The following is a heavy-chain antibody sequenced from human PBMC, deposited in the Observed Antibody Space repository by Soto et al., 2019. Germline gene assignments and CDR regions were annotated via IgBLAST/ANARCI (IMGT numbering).Heavy chain of an antibody. Sequence: QVQLVQSGAEVKKSGASVKISCKASGYSFTGYYIHWLRQAPGQGFEWMGEISPNSGGTKYAQKFQGRVTMTRDTSITTVYMDLSNLSPDDTAGYYCGKGRSGDVGVFYWGQGTLVTVYS. D-gene: IGHD1-26*01. V-gene: IGHV1-2*02. CDR3: GKGRSGDVGVFY. J-gene: IGHJ4*02. CDR1: GYSFTGYY. CDR2: ISPNSGGT.